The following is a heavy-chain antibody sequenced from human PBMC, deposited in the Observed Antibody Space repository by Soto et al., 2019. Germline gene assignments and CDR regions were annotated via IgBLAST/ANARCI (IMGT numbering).Heavy chain of an antibody. CDR2: ISCNSGSI. D-gene: IGHD6-6*01. CDR1: GFTFDDYA. V-gene: IGHV3-9*01. J-gene: IGHJ4*02. Sequence: EVQLVESGGGLVQPGRSLRLSCAASGFTFDDYAMHWVRQAPGKGLEWVSGISCNSGSIGYADSVKGRFTISRDKAKNSLYLQMNSLRAEDTALYYCAKDKDSSSSGGLDYWGQGTLVTVSS. CDR3: AKDKDSSSSGGLDY.